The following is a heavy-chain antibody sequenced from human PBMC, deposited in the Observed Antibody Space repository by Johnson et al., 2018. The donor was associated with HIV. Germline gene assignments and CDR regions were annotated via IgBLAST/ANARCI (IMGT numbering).Heavy chain of an antibody. Sequence: VQPVASGGGVVQPGRSLRLSCAVSGFSNYDLHWVRQAPGWRLEWVSSISSDDTNKYYGDSVKVRFTISRDNSQNTLFLQRDSLRTEYTGVYYCAKAYCPGCDGFDIWGQGTLVTVSS. CDR2: ISSDDTNK. V-gene: IGHV3-30*18. J-gene: IGHJ3*02. CDR1: GFSNYD. CDR3: AKAYCPGCDGFDI. D-gene: IGHD2-21*01.